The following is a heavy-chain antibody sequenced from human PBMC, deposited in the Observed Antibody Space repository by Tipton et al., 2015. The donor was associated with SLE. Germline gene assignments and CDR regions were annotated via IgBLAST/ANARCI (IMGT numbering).Heavy chain of an antibody. V-gene: IGHV4-61*09. Sequence: TLSLTCTVSGDSISSDTYYWSWIRQPPGKGLEWIGYIYTTGSTIYNPSLKSRVTVSVDTTKNQISLKLSSVTAADTAVYYCATNLRLANTFDIWGQGTMVTVSS. CDR3: ATNLRLANTFDI. D-gene: IGHD6-19*01. CDR2: IYTTGST. J-gene: IGHJ3*02. CDR1: GDSISSDTYY.